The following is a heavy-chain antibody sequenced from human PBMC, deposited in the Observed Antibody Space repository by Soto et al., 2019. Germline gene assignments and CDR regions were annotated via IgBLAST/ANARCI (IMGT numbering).Heavy chain of an antibody. CDR2: IIPIFGTA. J-gene: IGHJ5*02. CDR1: GGTFSSYA. Sequence: SVKVSCKASGGTFSSYAISWVRQAPGQGLEWMGGIIPIFGTANYAQKFQGRVTITADESTSTAYMELSSLRSEDTAVYYCARGPRERAAAGTRGFDPWGQGTLVTVSS. D-gene: IGHD6-13*01. V-gene: IGHV1-69*13. CDR3: ARGPRERAAAGTRGFDP.